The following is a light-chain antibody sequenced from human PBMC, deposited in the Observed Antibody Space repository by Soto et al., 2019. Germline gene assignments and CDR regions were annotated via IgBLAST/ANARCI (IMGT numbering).Light chain of an antibody. CDR3: SSYTISGTV. CDR2: DVS. CDR1: SSDVGGVNS. Sequence: QSALTQTASVSGSPGQSITISCPGASSDVGGVNSVSWYQQHPGKAPKLMISDVSDRPSGVSDRFSGSKSGNTASLTISGLQAEDEADYYCSSYTISGTVFGGGTKLTVL. V-gene: IGLV2-14*03. J-gene: IGLJ2*01.